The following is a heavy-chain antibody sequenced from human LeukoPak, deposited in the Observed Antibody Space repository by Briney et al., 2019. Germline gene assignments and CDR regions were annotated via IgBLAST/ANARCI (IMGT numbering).Heavy chain of an antibody. CDR3: ASSPQLDYFDY. CDR1: GGSISSYY. V-gene: IGHV4-59*01. D-gene: IGHD6-13*01. CDR2: IYYSGST. J-gene: IGHJ4*02. Sequence: AETLSLTCTVSGGSISSYYWSWIRQPPGKGLEWIGYIYYSGSTNYNPSLKSRVTISVDTSKNQFSLKLSSVTAADTAVYYCASSPQLDYFDYWGQGTLVTVSS.